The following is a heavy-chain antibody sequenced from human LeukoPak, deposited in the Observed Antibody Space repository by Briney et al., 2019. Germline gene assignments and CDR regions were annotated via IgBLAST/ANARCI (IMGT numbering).Heavy chain of an antibody. J-gene: IGHJ6*02. D-gene: IGHD6-13*01. V-gene: IGHV3-23*01. Sequence: GGSLRLSCAASGFIFSSYSMSWVRQAPGKGLEWVSVITGSGGNTYYADSVKGRFTISKDNSRNTVYLQMSSLRVDDTAVYYCAKAASSSWPSYYYGMDVWGQGTTVTVSS. CDR2: ITGSGGNT. CDR3: AKAASSSWPSYYYGMDV. CDR1: GFIFSSYS.